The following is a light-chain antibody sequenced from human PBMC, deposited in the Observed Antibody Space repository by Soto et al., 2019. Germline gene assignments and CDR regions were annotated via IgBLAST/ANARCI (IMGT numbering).Light chain of an antibody. J-gene: IGLJ1*01. CDR3: SSYTISNTLV. V-gene: IGLV2-14*01. CDR2: DVS. CDR1: SSDVGGYNY. Sequence: ALTQPASVSGSPGQSITISCTGTSSDVGGYNYVSWYQQYPGKAPKLMIYDVSNRPSGVSNRFSGSKSGNTASLTISGLQAEDEADYYCSSYTISNTLVFGSGTKLTVL.